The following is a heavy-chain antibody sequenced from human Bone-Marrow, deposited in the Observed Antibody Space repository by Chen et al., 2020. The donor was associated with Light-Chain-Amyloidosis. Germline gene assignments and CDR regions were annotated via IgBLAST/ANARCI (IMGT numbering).Heavy chain of an antibody. CDR2: VHTSGTP. CDR3: ARGGWVHAFDI. D-gene: IGHD6-19*01. J-gene: IGHJ3*02. CDR1: GGSISNYY. V-gene: IGHV4-59*01. Sequence: QVQLQESGPGLVRPSETLSLTCTVSGGSISNYYWSWIRQPPGKGLEWIGYVHTSGTPNYKASLESRVTISADTSRNXXXXKMXLVTAADTAVYYCARGGWVHAFDIWGRGTTVIVSS.